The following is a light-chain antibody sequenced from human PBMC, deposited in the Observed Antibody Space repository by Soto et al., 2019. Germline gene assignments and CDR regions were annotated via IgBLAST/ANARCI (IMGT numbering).Light chain of an antibody. CDR1: QSVSSSY. V-gene: IGKV3-20*01. CDR3: QQYGSPWT. CDR2: GAS. Sequence: EIVLTQSPGTLSLCPGERATLSCRASQSVSSSYLAWYQQKPGQAPRLLIYGASSRATGIPDRFSGSGSGTDFTLTISRLEPEDFAVYYCQQYGSPWTFGQGTKVDIK. J-gene: IGKJ1*01.